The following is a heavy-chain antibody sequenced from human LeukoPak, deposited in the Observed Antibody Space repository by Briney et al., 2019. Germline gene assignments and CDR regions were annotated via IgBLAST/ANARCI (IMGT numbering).Heavy chain of an antibody. J-gene: IGHJ4*02. V-gene: IGHV3-48*03. CDR3: VRGSGGDS. Sequence: LSLTCTVSGDSISSGSYYWGWVRQAPGKGLEWLSYISISGSTIYYADSVKGRFTISRDNAKNSLYLQMNSLRAEDTAVYYCVRGSGGDSWGQGTLVTVSS. D-gene: IGHD3-3*01. CDR1: GDSISSGSYY. CDR2: ISISGSTI.